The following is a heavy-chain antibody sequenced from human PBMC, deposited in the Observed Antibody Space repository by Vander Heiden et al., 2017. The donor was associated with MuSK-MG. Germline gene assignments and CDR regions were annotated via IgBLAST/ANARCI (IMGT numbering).Heavy chain of an antibody. CDR1: GFTLDDYA. Sequence: EVQLVESGGVVVQPGGSLRLSCAASGFTLDDYAMHLVRQAPGKGLEWVSLISWDGGSTYYADSVKGRFTISRDNSKNSLYLQMNSLRTEDTALYYCAKDSGYSGYDKGDYFDYWGQGTLVTVSS. J-gene: IGHJ4*02. CDR3: AKDSGYSGYDKGDYFDY. V-gene: IGHV3-43*01. D-gene: IGHD5-12*01. CDR2: ISWDGGST.